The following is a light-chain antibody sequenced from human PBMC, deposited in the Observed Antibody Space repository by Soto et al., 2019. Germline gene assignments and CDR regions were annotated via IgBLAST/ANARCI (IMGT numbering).Light chain of an antibody. J-gene: IGLJ2*01. CDR1: SSELGNKY. V-gene: IGLV1-51*01. Sequence: QSVLTQPPSVSASPGQTVTISCSGGSSELGNKYVSWYQQFPGTAPKLHLYDNIPRPSGIPYRFSGSKSVTSDTLGITGLQTGDEDEYYCGRWDSSLRVVVLGGGTKLTVL. CDR2: DNI. CDR3: GRWDSSLRVVV.